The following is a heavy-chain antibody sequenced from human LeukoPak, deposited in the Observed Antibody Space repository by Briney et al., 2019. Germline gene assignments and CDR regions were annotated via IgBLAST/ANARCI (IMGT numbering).Heavy chain of an antibody. CDR1: GYAFTSYG. V-gene: IGHV1-18*01. CDR2: ISAYNGNT. J-gene: IGHJ4*02. Sequence: ASVNVSCKSSGYAFTSYGISLVRQGPGQGLAWMGWISAYNGNTNYAQKLLGRVTMNTDTSTSTAYMELRSVSSDVTAVYYCARGPFDYWGQGTLVIVSS. CDR3: ARGPFDY.